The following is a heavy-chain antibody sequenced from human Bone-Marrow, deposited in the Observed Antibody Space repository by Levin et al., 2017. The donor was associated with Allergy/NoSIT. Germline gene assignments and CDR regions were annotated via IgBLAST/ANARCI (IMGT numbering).Heavy chain of an antibody. V-gene: IGHV4-4*08. CDR3: ASALGRRFES. J-gene: IGHJ4*02. Sequence: RSQTLSLTCTVSGGSIGSYYWNWIRQPPGKGLEWIGYIYDSATTNYNPSLESRITMSVDTSKNQFSLELSSVTAADTAVYYCASALGRRFESWGQGTLVTVSS. CDR1: GGSIGSYY. CDR2: IYDSATT.